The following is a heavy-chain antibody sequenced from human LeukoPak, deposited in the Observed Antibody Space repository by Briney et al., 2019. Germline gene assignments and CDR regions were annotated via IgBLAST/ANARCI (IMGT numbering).Heavy chain of an antibody. CDR3: ARVPISSGWSSGQSYYFDY. V-gene: IGHV1-2*02. J-gene: IGHJ4*02. Sequence: ASVTVPCKASGYTFTGYYMHWVRQAPGQGLEWMGWINPKSGGTNYAQKFQGRVTMTRDTSISTAYMELSRLRSDDTAVYYCARVPISSGWSSGQSYYFDYWGQGTLVTVSS. D-gene: IGHD6-19*01. CDR1: GYTFTGYY. CDR2: INPKSGGT.